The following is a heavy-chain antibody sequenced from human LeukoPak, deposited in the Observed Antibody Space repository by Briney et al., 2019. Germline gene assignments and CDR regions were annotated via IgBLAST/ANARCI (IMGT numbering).Heavy chain of an antibody. D-gene: IGHD2-2*01. J-gene: IGHJ5*02. V-gene: IGHV4-39*07. CDR1: GGSISSSSYY. Sequence: SETLSLTCTVSGGSISSSSYYWGWIRQPPGKGLEWIGSIYYGGSTYYNPSLKSRVTISLDTSKNQFSLKLSSVTAADTAMYYCARDSGRRHGPEYHNWFDPWGQGTLVTVSS. CDR3: ARDSGRRHGPEYHNWFDP. CDR2: IYYGGST.